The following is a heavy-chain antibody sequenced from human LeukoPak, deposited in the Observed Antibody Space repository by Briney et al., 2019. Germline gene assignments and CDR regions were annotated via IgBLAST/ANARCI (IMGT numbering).Heavy chain of an antibody. CDR2: LSSGGTAI. D-gene: IGHD4-23*01. Sequence: PGGSLRLSCAASGFTFGDYYMAWIRQAPGKGLEWVSFLSSGGTAIYYADSVRGRFIISRDSAQNSLYLQMYSLRAEDTAVYYCARTGSRNSFDPWGQGTLITVSS. V-gene: IGHV3-11*04. J-gene: IGHJ5*02. CDR3: ARTGSRNSFDP. CDR1: GFTFGDYY.